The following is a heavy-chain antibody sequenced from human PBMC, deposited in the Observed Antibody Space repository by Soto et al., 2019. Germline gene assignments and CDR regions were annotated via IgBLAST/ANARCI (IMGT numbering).Heavy chain of an antibody. CDR3: ARDKVGDGYNAPDY. V-gene: IGHV3-48*02. CDR2: ISRSSSTI. J-gene: IGHJ4*02. CDR1: GFTFSSYS. Sequence: EEQLVESGGGLVQPGGSLRLSCAASGFTFSSYSMNWVRQAPGKGLEWVSYISRSSSTIYYADSVKGRFTISRDNAKKSLYLQMNSLRDEDTAVYYCARDKVGDGYNAPDYWGQGALVTVSS. D-gene: IGHD5-12*01.